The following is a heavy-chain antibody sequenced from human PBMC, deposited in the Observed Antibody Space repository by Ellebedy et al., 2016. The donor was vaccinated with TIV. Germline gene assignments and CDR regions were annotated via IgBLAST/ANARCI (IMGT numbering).Heavy chain of an antibody. CDR3: AGWGSWFDP. CDR1: GGSISSYS. CDR2: IYYSGST. D-gene: IGHD6-19*01. V-gene: IGHV4-59*01. J-gene: IGHJ5*02. Sequence: MPSETLSLTCTVSGGSISSYSWGWIRQPPGKGLEWIGYIYYSGSTKYNPSLKSRVTRSVDTFKNQFSLKLSSVTAADTAVYYFAGWGSWFDPWGQGTLVTVSS.